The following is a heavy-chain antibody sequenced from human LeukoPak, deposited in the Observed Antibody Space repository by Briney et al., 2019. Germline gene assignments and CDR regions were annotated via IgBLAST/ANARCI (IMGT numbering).Heavy chain of an antibody. V-gene: IGHV3-30*04. J-gene: IGHJ4*02. CDR3: ARAPYTYYDSSGYVY. D-gene: IGHD3-22*01. CDR1: GFTFSSYA. Sequence: GGSLRLSCAASGFTFSSYAMHWVRQAPGKGLEWVAVISYDGSNKYYADSVKGRFTISRDNSKNTLYLQMNSLRAEDTAVYYCARAPYTYYDSSGYVYWGQGTLVTVSS. CDR2: ISYDGSNK.